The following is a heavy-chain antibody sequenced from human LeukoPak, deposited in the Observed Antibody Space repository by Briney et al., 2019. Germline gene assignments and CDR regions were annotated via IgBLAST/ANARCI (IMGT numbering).Heavy chain of an antibody. CDR3: ARVSYGAFDY. D-gene: IGHD4-17*01. CDR1: RFTLGTYW. J-gene: IGHJ4*02. Sequence: GGSLRLSCAASRFTLGTYWMTWVRQGPGKGLEWMANIKQDGSEKYYVDSVKGRFIVSRDNAKNSLFLQMNSLRAEDTGVYYCARVSYGAFDYWGQGTLVTVSS. V-gene: IGHV3-7*01. CDR2: IKQDGSEK.